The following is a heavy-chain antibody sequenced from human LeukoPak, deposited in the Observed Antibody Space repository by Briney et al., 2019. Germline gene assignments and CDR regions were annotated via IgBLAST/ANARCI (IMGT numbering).Heavy chain of an antibody. Sequence: SGGSLRLSCEGSGFTFDKYDMTWLRQAPGKGLEWVSCIFWNSGKTSYAESVKGRFTIYRDNDKKYLYMQMKSLRVKDTALYYCEMRFHGGYYYMDVWGKGTTVTVSS. CDR2: IFWNSGKT. J-gene: IGHJ6*03. CDR3: EMRFHGGYYYMDV. V-gene: IGHV3-20*04. CDR1: GFTFDKYD. D-gene: IGHD3-10*01.